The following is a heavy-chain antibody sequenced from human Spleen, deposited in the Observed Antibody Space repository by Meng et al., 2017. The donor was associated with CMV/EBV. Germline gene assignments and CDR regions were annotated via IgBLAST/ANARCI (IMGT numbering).Heavy chain of an antibody. Sequence: ESLKISCAASGFLFSSYAMGWVRQAPGKGLEWVSGIYSDVGGAYHADSVKGRFTLSRDSSKNTLYQQMNSLRAEDTAIYYCAKHFGGNSYSFFAMDVWGQGTTVTVSS. J-gene: IGHJ6*02. D-gene: IGHD4-23*01. CDR3: AKHFGGNSYSFFAMDV. CDR2: IYSDVGGA. CDR1: GFLFSSYA. V-gene: IGHV3-23*03.